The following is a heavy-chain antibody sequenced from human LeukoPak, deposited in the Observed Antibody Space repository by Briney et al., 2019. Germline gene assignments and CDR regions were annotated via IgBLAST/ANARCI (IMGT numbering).Heavy chain of an antibody. D-gene: IGHD3-22*01. J-gene: IGHJ4*02. Sequence: KPSETLSLTCTVSGGSISSSSYYWGWIRQPPGKGLEWIVSIYYSGSNYYNPSLKSQITISVDTAKNPFSLKLSPVTAADTAVYYCARHGRRGGGYYYRMYYFDYWGQGTLVTVSS. CDR2: IYYSGSN. V-gene: IGHV4-39*01. CDR3: ARHGRRGGGYYYRMYYFDY. CDR1: GGSISSSSYY.